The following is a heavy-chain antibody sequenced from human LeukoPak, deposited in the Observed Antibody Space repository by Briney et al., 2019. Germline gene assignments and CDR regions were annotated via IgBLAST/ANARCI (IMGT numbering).Heavy chain of an antibody. CDR2: ISSSSSYI. D-gene: IGHD6-19*01. Sequence: GGSLRLSCAASGFTFSSYSMTWVRQAPGKGLEWVSSISSSSSYIYYADSVKGRFTISRDNAKNSLYLQMNSLRAEDTAVYYCAREGYSSGWYKPDAFDIWGQGTMVTVSS. J-gene: IGHJ3*02. CDR3: AREGYSSGWYKPDAFDI. CDR1: GFTFSSYS. V-gene: IGHV3-21*01.